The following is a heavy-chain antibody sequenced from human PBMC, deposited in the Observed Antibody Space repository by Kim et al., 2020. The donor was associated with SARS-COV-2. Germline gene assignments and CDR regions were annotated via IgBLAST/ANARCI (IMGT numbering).Heavy chain of an antibody. D-gene: IGHD2-2*03. J-gene: IGHJ4*02. CDR3: ARGLDIVVVPAASYYFDY. V-gene: IGHV4-34*01. Sequence: SETLSLTCAVYGGSFSGYYWSWIRQPPGKGLEWIGEINHSGSTNYNPSLKSRVTISVDTSKNQFSLKLSSVTAADTAVYYCARGLDIVVVPAASYYFDYWGQGTLVTVSS. CDR2: INHSGST. CDR1: GGSFSGYY.